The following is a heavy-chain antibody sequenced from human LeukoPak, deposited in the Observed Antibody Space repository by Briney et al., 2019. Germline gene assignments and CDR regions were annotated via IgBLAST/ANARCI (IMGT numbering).Heavy chain of an antibody. CDR1: GYTFTGYN. CDR2: INPNSGGT. J-gene: IGHJ6*02. Sequence: ASVKVSCKASGYTFTGYNMLSVRQAPGQGVEWMGWINPNSGGTNYAQKFQGWVTMTRDTSISTANMELSRLRSDDTAVYYGARDQAAAGNYYYYGMDVWGQGTTVTVSS. D-gene: IGHD6-13*01. V-gene: IGHV1-2*04. CDR3: ARDQAAAGNYYYYGMDV.